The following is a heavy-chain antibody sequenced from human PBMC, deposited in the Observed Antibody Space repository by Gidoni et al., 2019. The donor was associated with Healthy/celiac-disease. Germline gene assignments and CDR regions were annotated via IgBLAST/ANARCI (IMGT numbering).Heavy chain of an antibody. CDR1: GFPFSSYA. V-gene: IGHV3-23*04. Sequence: EVQLVESGGGLVQPGGSLRLSCAASGFPFSSYAISWVRQAPGEGGEWVSAISGSGGSTYYADSVKGRFTISRDNSKNTLYLQMNSLRAEDTAVYYCARVAATRAYFDYWGQGTLVTVSS. D-gene: IGHD2-15*01. J-gene: IGHJ4*02. CDR2: ISGSGGST. CDR3: ARVAATRAYFDY.